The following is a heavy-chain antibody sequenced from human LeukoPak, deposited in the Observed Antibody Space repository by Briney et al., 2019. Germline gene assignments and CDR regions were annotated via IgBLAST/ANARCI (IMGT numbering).Heavy chain of an antibody. Sequence: TGESLKISCKGSGYSFTNNWIGWVRQMPGKGLEWMGIIYPADSDTRYSPSFQGQVTISADKSISTAYLQWSSLKASDAAMYYCARQVGGKNTFDIWGQGTMVTVSS. CDR2: IYPADSDT. J-gene: IGHJ3*02. D-gene: IGHD3-16*01. V-gene: IGHV5-51*01. CDR1: GYSFTNNW. CDR3: ARQVGGKNTFDI.